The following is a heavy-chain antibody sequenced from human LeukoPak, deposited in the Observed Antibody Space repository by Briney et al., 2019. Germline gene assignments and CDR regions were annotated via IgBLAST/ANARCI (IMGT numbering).Heavy chain of an antibody. V-gene: IGHV3-23*01. CDR2: ISLTGGST. CDR3: AKDCAYGEHAFDY. D-gene: IGHD4-17*01. CDR1: GFTFSSSA. J-gene: IGHJ4*02. Sequence: GSLRLSCAAPGFTFSSSAMSWVRQAPGKGLEWVASISLTGGSTHYADSVKGRFTISRDNSKNTLFLQMNSLRAEDTAVYYCAKDCAYGEHAFDYWGQGTLVTVSS.